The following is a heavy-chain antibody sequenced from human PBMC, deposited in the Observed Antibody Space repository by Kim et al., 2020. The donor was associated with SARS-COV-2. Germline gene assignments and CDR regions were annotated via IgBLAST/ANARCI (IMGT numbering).Heavy chain of an antibody. CDR2: IYYGGPT. CDR1: GGSFDIGGYF. Sequence: SETLSLTCSVSGGSFDIGGYFWSWIRQHPGKGLEWIGYIYYGGPTYLNPSLESRVTLSVDMSKSLFSLNLSAVTAADTAVYFCARCSSYTGYDHHSWGQGTLVTVSS. D-gene: IGHD5-12*01. V-gene: IGHV4-31*03. J-gene: IGHJ4*02. CDR3: ARCSSYTGYDHHS.